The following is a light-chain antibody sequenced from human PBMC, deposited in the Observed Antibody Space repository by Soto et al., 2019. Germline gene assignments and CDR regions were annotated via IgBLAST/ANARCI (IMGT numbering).Light chain of an antibody. CDR3: QQSYITPWA. CDR1: QSIRSS. V-gene: IGKV1-39*01. J-gene: IGKJ1*01. CDR2: GGS. Sequence: DIQMSQSPSSLSASVGDRVCITCRASQSIRSSVNWYQQTPGKAPKLLIYGGSRLQSGVPSRFSGSGSGTDFTLTISSLQPQDFATYFCQQSYITPWAFGQGTKV.